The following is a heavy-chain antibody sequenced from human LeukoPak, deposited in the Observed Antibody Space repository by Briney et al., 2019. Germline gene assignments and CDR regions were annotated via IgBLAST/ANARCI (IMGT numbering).Heavy chain of an antibody. Sequence: NPSETLSLTCTVSGGSISSYYWSWIRQPPGKGLEWIGYIYTSGSTNYNPSLKSRVTISVDTSRNQFSLKLSSVTAADTAVYYCARLGPDCTNGVCYTRPHYYYYYMDVWGKGTTVTVSS. J-gene: IGHJ6*03. CDR3: ARLGPDCTNGVCYTRPHYYYYYMDV. CDR2: IYTSGST. D-gene: IGHD2-8*01. V-gene: IGHV4-4*09. CDR1: GGSISSYY.